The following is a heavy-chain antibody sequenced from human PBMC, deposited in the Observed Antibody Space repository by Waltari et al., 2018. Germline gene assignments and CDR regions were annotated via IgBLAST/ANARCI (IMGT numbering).Heavy chain of an antibody. CDR1: GFSISAST. J-gene: IGHJ4*02. CDR3: TSGDSVEVFDY. CDR2: VRNKANGYAT. V-gene: IGHV3-73*01. Sequence: EVQLVESGGGLVQPGGSLKLSCAASGFSISASTMHWVRRASGKGLEWVGRVRNKANGYATAYAASVNGRFTISRDDSKNTAYLQMSSLKTEDTAVYYCTSGDSVEVFDYWGQGTLVTVSS.